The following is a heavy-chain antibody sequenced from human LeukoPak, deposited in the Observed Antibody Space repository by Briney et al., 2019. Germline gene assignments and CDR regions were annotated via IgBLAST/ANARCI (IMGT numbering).Heavy chain of an antibody. Sequence: SETLSLTCAVYGGSFSGYYWSWIRQPPGKGLEWIGEINHSGSTNYNPSLKSRVIISVDTSKNQFSLKLSSVTAADTAVYYCARVPLLSGWLGLDYWGQGTLVTVSS. CDR2: INHSGST. V-gene: IGHV4-34*01. J-gene: IGHJ4*02. CDR1: GGSFSGYY. CDR3: ARVPLLSGWLGLDY. D-gene: IGHD3-16*02.